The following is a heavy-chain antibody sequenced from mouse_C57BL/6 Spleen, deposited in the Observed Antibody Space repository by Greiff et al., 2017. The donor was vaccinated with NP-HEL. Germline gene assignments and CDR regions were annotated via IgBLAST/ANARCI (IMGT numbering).Heavy chain of an antibody. Sequence: EVKLMESGGGLVKPGGSLKLSCAASGFTFSDYGMHWVRQAPEKGLEWVAYISSGSSTIYYADTVKGRFTISRDNAKNTLFLQMTSLRSEDTAMYYFAREGLTGVFDYWGKGTTLTVSS. D-gene: IGHD4-1*01. V-gene: IGHV5-17*01. CDR3: AREGLTGVFDY. J-gene: IGHJ2*01. CDR1: GFTFSDYG. CDR2: ISSGSSTI.